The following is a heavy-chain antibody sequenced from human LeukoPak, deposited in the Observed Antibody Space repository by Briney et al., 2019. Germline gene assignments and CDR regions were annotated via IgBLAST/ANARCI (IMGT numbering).Heavy chain of an antibody. V-gene: IGHV4-4*07. Sequence: SETLSLTCTVSGGSISSYYWSRIRQPAGKGLEWIGRIYTSGSTNYNPSLKSRVTMSVDTSKNQFSLKLSSVTAADTAVYYCAGQGSRLELRRGYWFDPWGQGTLVTVSS. CDR1: GGSISSYY. CDR3: AGQGSRLELRRGYWFDP. CDR2: IYTSGST. D-gene: IGHD1-7*01. J-gene: IGHJ5*02.